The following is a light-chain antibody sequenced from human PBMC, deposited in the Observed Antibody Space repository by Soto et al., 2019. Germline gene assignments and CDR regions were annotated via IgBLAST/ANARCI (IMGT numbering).Light chain of an antibody. CDR1: SSNLGAGSD. CDR3: QSYDSSLSGYV. V-gene: IGLV1-40*01. J-gene: IGLJ1*01. CDR2: GNG. Sequence: QSALTQPPSVSGAPGQRVTISCTGSSSNLGAGSDVHWYQQLPGAAPKLLIYGNGHRPSGVPARFSGSKSGTSASLAITGLQPEDEADYYCQSYDSSLSGYVFGTGTKVTVL.